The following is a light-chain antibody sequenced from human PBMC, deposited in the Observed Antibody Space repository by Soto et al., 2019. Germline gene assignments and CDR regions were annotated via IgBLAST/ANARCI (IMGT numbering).Light chain of an antibody. V-gene: IGKV1-27*01. CDR2: SAS. J-gene: IGKJ2*01. CDR1: QGISNY. Sequence: DIQMTQSPSSLSASVGDRVTITCRASQGISNYLAWYQQKPGKVPKLLIYSASTLQSGVPSRFSGSGSGTDFTLTIRSLEPEDVATYYCQHYNNAPYTFGQGTKLEIK. CDR3: QHYNNAPYT.